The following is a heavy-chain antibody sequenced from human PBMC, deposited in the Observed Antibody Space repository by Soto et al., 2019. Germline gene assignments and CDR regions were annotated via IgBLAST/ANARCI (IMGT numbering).Heavy chain of an antibody. Sequence: ASVKVSCKASGYTFTSYDINWVRQATGQRLEWMGGFDPEDGETIYAQKFQGRVTMTEDTSTDTAYMELSSLRSEDTAVYYCATKSENCTNGVCRLIGFDYWGQGTLVTVSS. V-gene: IGHV1-24*01. J-gene: IGHJ4*02. D-gene: IGHD2-8*01. CDR1: GYTFTSYD. CDR2: FDPEDGET. CDR3: ATKSENCTNGVCRLIGFDY.